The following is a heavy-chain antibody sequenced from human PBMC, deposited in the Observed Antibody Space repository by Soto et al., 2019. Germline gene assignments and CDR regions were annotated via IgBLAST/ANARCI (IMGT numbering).Heavy chain of an antibody. V-gene: IGHV3-30*03. D-gene: IGHD3-10*01. J-gene: IGHJ4*02. CDR2: ISFDGSNT. CDR3: VGGQYYFDY. CDR1: GFPFTTYG. Sequence: QVHLVESGGGVVQPGRSLRLSCAASGFPFTTYGMHWVREGPGKGLEWVAVISFDGSNTYYADSVKGRFTISRDNSKKTLYRQMNSLRPEDTALYYCVGGQYYFDYRGQGTLVTVSS.